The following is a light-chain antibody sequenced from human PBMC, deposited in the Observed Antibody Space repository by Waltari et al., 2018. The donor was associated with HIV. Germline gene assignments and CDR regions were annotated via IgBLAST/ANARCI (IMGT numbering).Light chain of an antibody. Sequence: EIVLTQSPGTLSLSSGESAILSCRASQSVSSSYLAWYQQKPGQAPRLLIDGSSSRATGIPDRFSGSGSGTDFTLTISRREPEDFAVYYCQQYGRSSLTFGGGTKVEIK. J-gene: IGKJ4*01. CDR3: QQYGRSSLT. CDR1: QSVSSSY. V-gene: IGKV3-20*01. CDR2: GSS.